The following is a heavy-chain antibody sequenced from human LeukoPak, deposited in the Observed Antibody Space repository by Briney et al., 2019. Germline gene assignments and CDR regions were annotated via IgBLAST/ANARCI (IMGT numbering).Heavy chain of an antibody. CDR2: IIPIFGTA. J-gene: IGHJ4*02. D-gene: IGHD4-17*01. V-gene: IGHV1-69*05. Sequence: SVKVSCKASGGTFSSYAISWVRQAPGQGLEWMGGIIPIFGTANYAQKFQGRVTITTDESTSTAYMELSSLRSEDTAVYYCARGPPPYGDYFDYWGQGTLVTVSS. CDR1: GGTFSSYA. CDR3: ARGPPPYGDYFDY.